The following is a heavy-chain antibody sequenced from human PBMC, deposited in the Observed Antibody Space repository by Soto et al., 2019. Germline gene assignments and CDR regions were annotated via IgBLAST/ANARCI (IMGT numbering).Heavy chain of an antibody. CDR2: ISYDGSNK. D-gene: IGHD3-22*01. V-gene: IGHV3-30-3*01. CDR3: ARDPFDSSGYSDY. Sequence: PGGSLRLSCAASGFTFDSYAMSWVRQVSGKGLEWVAVISYDGSNKYYADSVKGRFTISRDNSKNTLYLQMNSLRAEDTAVYYCARDPFDSSGYSDYWGQGTLVPVSS. CDR1: GFTFDSYA. J-gene: IGHJ4*02.